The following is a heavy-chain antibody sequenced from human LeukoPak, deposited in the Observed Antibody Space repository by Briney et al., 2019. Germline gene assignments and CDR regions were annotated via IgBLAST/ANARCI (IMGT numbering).Heavy chain of an antibody. CDR1: GGSFSGYY. CDR3: AKDTPNYYFDY. J-gene: IGHJ4*02. Sequence: LSLTCAVYGGSFSGYYWSWIRQPPGKGLEWVAVISYDGSNKYYADSVKGRFTISRDNSENTLYLQMNSLRAEDTAVYYCAKDTPNYYFDYWGQGTLVTVSS. V-gene: IGHV3-30*18. CDR2: ISYDGSNK.